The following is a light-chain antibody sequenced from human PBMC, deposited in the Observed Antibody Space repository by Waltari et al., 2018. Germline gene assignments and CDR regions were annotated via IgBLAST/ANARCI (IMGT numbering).Light chain of an antibody. V-gene: IGLV2-14*01. CDR1: SNDVGGYNS. Sequence: QSALTQPASVSGSPGQSVTIFCAGTSNDVGGYNSVSWYQEHPGQAPRVIIYDVSDRPSLVSDRFSGSKSGNTASLTISGLQAEDEADYYCSSQSSNDVVLFGGGTKLTVL. J-gene: IGLJ2*01. CDR2: DVS. CDR3: SSQSSNDVVL.